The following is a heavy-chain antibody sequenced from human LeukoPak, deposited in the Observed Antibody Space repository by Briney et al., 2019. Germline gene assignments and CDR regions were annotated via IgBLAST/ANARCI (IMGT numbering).Heavy chain of an antibody. Sequence: ASVKVSCKVSGYTLTELSMHCVRQAPGKGLEWMGGFDPEAGDTIYAQKFQGRVTMTEDTSTDTAYMELSRLRSEDTAVYYCEAPGWELLGFDYWGQGTLVTVSS. D-gene: IGHD1-26*01. V-gene: IGHV1-24*01. CDR1: GYTLTELS. CDR2: FDPEAGDT. CDR3: EAPGWELLGFDY. J-gene: IGHJ4*02.